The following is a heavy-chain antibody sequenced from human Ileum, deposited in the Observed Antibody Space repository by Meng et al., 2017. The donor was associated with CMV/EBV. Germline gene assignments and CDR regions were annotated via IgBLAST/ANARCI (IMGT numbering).Heavy chain of an antibody. J-gene: IGHJ2*01. CDR3: VRQGWYWYFDL. Sequence: ADCGFSFRDHYMDWVRQAPGKGRQWIGRIRNRANSDTTEYAAPVEGRFTISRDDSNNLLYLQMSSLKREDTAVYYCVRQGWYWYFDLWGRGTLVTVSS. D-gene: IGHD2-15*01. CDR1: GFSFRDHY. CDR2: IRNRANSDTT. V-gene: IGHV3-72*01.